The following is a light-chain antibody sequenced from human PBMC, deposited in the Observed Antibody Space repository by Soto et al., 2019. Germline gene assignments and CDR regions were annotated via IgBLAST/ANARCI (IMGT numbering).Light chain of an antibody. CDR2: GAS. V-gene: IGKV3-15*01. CDR1: QSVSSN. Sequence: EIVMTQSLATLSLSPGERATLSCRASQSVSSNLAWYQQKPGQAPSLLIYGASTRATGTPARFSGSGSGTEFTLTISSLQSEDFAVYYCQQYIRWPLTFGGGTKVEIK. J-gene: IGKJ4*01. CDR3: QQYIRWPLT.